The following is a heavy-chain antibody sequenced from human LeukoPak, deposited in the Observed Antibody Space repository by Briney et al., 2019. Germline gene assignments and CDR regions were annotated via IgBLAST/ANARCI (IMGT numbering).Heavy chain of an antibody. J-gene: IGHJ4*02. CDR1: GFTFSSYS. CDR3: ARAQDYGDYRYFDY. CDR2: ISSSSSYI. V-gene: IGHV3-21*01. D-gene: IGHD4-17*01. Sequence: PGGSLRLSCAASGFTFSSYSMNWVRQAPGKGLEWVSSISSSSSYIYYADSVKGRFTISRDNSKNTLYLQMNSLRAEDTAVYYCARAQDYGDYRYFDYWGQGTLVTVSS.